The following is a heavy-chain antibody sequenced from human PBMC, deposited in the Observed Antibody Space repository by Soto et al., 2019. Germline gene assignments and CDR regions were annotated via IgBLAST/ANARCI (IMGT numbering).Heavy chain of an antibody. V-gene: IGHV4-39*01. D-gene: IGHD3-10*01. CDR2: IYYSGST. J-gene: IGHJ4*02. CDR1: GGSISSSSYY. CDR3: ARQGITMVRGVIIGFDY. Sequence: SETLSLTCTVSGGSISSSSYYWGWIRQPPGKGLEWIGSIYYSGSTYYNPSLKSRVTISVDTSKNQFSLKLSSVSAADTAVYYCARQGITMVRGVIIGFDYWGQGTLVTVSS.